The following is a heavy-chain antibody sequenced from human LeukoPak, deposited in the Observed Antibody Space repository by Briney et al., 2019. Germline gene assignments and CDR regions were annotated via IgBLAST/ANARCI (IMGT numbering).Heavy chain of an antibody. V-gene: IGHV4-34*01. J-gene: IGHJ6*03. CDR1: GGSFSGYY. D-gene: IGHD6-19*01. Sequence: SETLSLTCAVYGGSFSGYYWSWIRQPPGKGLEWIGNIYYSGSTYYNPSLKSRVIISVDTSKNQFSLKLSSVTAADTAVYYCADQWLANSGDYMDVWGRGTTVTVSS. CDR3: ADQWLANSGDYMDV. CDR2: IYYSGST.